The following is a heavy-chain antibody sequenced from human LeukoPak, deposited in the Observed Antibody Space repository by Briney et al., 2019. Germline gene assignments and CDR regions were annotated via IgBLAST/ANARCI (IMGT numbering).Heavy chain of an antibody. CDR2: ISAYNGNT. CDR3: ARGGTSYTIFGVVIILDY. D-gene: IGHD3-3*01. J-gene: IGHJ4*02. V-gene: IGHV1-18*01. Sequence: AAVKVSSKASGYTFTIYGSSWVRQAPGQGGEWMGWISAYNGNTNYAQKLQGRVTITTDTSTSTAYMELRSLRSDDTAVYYCARGGTSYTIFGVVIILDYWGQGTLVTVSS. CDR1: GYTFTIYG.